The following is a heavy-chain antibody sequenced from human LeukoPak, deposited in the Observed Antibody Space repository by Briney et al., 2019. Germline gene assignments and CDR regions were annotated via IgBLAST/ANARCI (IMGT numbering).Heavy chain of an antibody. Sequence: ASVKVSCKASGYTFTSYYMHWLRQAPGQGLEWMGIINPSGGSTSYAQRFQGRVTMTRDTSTSTVYMELSRLRSEDTAVYYCARGGLFTYYYDSSGYYYIGYWGQGTLVTVSS. CDR2: INPSGGST. CDR3: ARGGLFTYYYDSSGYYYIGY. J-gene: IGHJ4*02. V-gene: IGHV1-46*01. D-gene: IGHD3-22*01. CDR1: GYTFTSYY.